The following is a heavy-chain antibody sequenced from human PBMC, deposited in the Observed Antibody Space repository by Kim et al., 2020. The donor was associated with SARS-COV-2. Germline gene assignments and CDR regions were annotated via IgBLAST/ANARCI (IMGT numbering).Heavy chain of an antibody. D-gene: IGHD5-18*01. CDR1: GGSISSYY. Sequence: SETLSLTCTVSGGSISSYYWSWIRQPPGKGLEWIGYIYYSGSTNYNPSLKSRVTISVDTSKNQFSLKLSSVTAADTAVYYCARGGGESYGSTEAFDIWGQGTMVTVSS. CDR2: IYYSGST. CDR3: ARGGGESYGSTEAFDI. V-gene: IGHV4-59*01. J-gene: IGHJ3*02.